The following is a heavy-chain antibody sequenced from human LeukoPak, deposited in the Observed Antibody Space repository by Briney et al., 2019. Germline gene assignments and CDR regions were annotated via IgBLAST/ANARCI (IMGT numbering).Heavy chain of an antibody. J-gene: IGHJ4*02. CDR1: GFTFSSYA. Sequence: GGSLRLSCAASGFTFSSYAMSWVRQAPGKGLEWVSAISGSGGSTYYADSVKGRFTISRDNSKNTLYLQMKNLRAEDTAVYYCAKDGAWLRFDDWGQGILVTVSS. CDR2: ISGSGGST. V-gene: IGHV3-23*01. CDR3: AKDGAWLRFDD. D-gene: IGHD5-12*01.